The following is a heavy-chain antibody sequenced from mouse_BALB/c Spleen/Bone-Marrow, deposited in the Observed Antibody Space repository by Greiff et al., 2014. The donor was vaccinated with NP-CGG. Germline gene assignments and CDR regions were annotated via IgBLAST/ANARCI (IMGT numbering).Heavy chain of an antibody. CDR1: GFTFSDYY. V-gene: IGHV5-4*02. D-gene: IGHD2-10*02. CDR3: ARSGERYGAMDY. J-gene: IGHJ4*01. Sequence: EVQLVESGGGLVKPGGSLKLSCAASGFTFSDYYMYWVRQTPEKRLEWVATISDGGGYTYYPDSVWGRFTISRDNAKNNLYLQMISLKSEDTDMYYCARSGERYGAMDYWGQGTSVTVFS. CDR2: ISDGGGYT.